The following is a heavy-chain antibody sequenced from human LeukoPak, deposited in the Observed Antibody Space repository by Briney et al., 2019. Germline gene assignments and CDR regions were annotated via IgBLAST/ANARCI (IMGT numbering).Heavy chain of an antibody. Sequence: SETLSLTCTVSGGSISSYYWSWIRQPPGKGLEWIGYIYYSGSTNYNPSLKSRVTISVDMSKNQFSLKLSSVTAADTAVYYCARGQQWLVPYYYYMDVWGKGTTVTVSS. CDR2: IYYSGST. CDR3: ARGQQWLVPYYYYMDV. V-gene: IGHV4-59*01. D-gene: IGHD6-19*01. J-gene: IGHJ6*03. CDR1: GGSISSYY.